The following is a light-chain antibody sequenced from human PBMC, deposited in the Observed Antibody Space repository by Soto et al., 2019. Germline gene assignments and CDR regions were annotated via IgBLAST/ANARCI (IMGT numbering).Light chain of an antibody. J-gene: IGKJ1*01. Sequence: EIVLTQSPATLSLSPGERATLSCRASQSVSSYLAWYQQKPGQAPRLLMYDASTRATGIPARFSGSGSGTDFTLTISRLEPEDFAVYYCQQYGSSPWTFGQGTKVDIK. CDR2: DAS. CDR3: QQYGSSPWT. CDR1: QSVSSY. V-gene: IGKV3-20*01.